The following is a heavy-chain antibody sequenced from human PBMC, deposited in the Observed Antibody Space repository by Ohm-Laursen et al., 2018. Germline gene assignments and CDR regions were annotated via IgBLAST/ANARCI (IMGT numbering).Heavy chain of an antibody. V-gene: IGHV4-4*07. CDR1: GGSISSYY. D-gene: IGHD6-13*01. CDR2: IYTSGST. CDR3: ARALSRGIAAAGPLGWFDP. Sequence: SETLSLTCTVSGGSISSYYWSWIRQPAGKGLEWIGRIYTSGSTNYNPSLKSRVTMSVDTSKNQFSLKLSSVTAADTAVYYCARALSRGIAAAGPLGWFDPWGQGTLVTVSS. J-gene: IGHJ5*02.